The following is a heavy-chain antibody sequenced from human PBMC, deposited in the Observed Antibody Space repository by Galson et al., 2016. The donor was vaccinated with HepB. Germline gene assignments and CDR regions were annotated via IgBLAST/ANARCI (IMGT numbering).Heavy chain of an antibody. V-gene: IGHV1-3*01. CDR1: GYTFISYV. D-gene: IGHD3-22*01. CDR3: ARDFSDSRGYYHDAFDI. CDR2: INAGNGNT. J-gene: IGHJ3*02. Sequence: SVKVSCKASGYTFISYVMHWVRQAPGQRLEWMGWINAGNGNTKYSPDFQGRVTITRDTSASTAYMELRSLRSEDTAVFYCARDFSDSRGYYHDAFDIWGQGTMVTVSS.